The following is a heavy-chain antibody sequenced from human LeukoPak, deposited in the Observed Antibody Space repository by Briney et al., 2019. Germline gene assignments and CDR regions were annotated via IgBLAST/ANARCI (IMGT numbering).Heavy chain of an antibody. J-gene: IGHJ4*02. V-gene: IGHV4-34*01. CDR3: ARGRWFLGY. Sequence: SETLSLTCAVYGGSFSGYYWSWIRQPLGKGLEWIGEINHSGSTNYNPSLKSRVTISVDTSKNQFSLKLSSVTAADTAVYYCARGRWFLGYWGQGTLVTVSS. D-gene: IGHD4-23*01. CDR2: INHSGST. CDR1: GGSFSGYY.